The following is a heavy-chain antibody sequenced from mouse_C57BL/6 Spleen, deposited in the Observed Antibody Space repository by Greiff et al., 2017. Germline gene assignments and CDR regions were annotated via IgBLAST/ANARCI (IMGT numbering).Heavy chain of an antibody. J-gene: IGHJ2*01. Sequence: QVQLQQPGAELVMPGASVKLSCKASGYTFTSYWMHWVKQRPGQGLEWIGEIDPSDSYTNYNQKFKGKSTLTVDKSSSKAYMKLSSLTAEDSAVYYFARWGSNSGIPFDYWGQGTTLTVSS. CDR1: GYTFTSYW. CDR3: ARWGSNSGIPFDY. D-gene: IGHD3-2*02. CDR2: IDPSDSYT. V-gene: IGHV1-69*01.